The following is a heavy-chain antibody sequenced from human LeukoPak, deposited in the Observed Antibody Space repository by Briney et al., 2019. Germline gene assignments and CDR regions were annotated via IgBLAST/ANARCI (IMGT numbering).Heavy chain of an antibody. V-gene: IGHV3-53*01. CDR2: IYSGGTT. CDR3: ARRAGGYSHPYDY. D-gene: IGHD4-23*01. Sequence: PGGSRRLSCAVSGFTVSGNYMSWVRQAPGKGLEWVSLIYSGGTTYYADSVKGRFTISRDNSKNTLYLQMNSLRAEDTAVYYCARRAGGYSHPYDYWGQGILVTVSS. J-gene: IGHJ4*02. CDR1: GFTVSGNY.